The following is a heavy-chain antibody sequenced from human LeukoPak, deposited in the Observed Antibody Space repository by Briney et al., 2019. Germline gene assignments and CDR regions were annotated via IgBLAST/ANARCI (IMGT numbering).Heavy chain of an antibody. V-gene: IGHV1-3*01. CDR3: ANPRYDSSGYYYVD. CDR1: GYTFIDYT. J-gene: IGHJ4*02. D-gene: IGHD3-22*01. CDR2: INGGSGNA. Sequence: ASVTVSCKASGYTFIDYTMHWLRQAPGQRLDWMGWINGGSGNAKYSPEFQGRVTIARDTSASTGYMELSSLRSEDTAVYYCANPRYDSSGYYYVDWGQGTLVTVSS.